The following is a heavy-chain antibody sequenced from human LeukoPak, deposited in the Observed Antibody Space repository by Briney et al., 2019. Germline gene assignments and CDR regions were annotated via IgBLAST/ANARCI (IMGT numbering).Heavy chain of an antibody. V-gene: IGHV3-21*04. CDR1: GFTFSSYS. D-gene: IGHD6-6*01. CDR2: ISSSSSYI. CDR3: AKDRADVAARPRFDP. J-gene: IGHJ5*02. Sequence: GGSLRLSCAASGFTFSSYSMNWVRQAPGKGLEWASSISSSSSYIYYADSVKGRFTISRDNSKNTLYLQMNSLRTEDTAVYYCAKDRADVAARPRFDPWGQGTLVTVSS.